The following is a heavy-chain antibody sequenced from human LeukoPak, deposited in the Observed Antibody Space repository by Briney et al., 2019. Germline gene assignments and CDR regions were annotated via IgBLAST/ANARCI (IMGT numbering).Heavy chain of an antibody. J-gene: IGHJ4*02. V-gene: IGHV3-7*01. D-gene: IGHD3-3*01. CDR1: GFTFSSYW. CDR3: ARDLYDFWSGYSVSDY. Sequence: GGSLRLSCAASGFTFSSYWMSWVRQAPGKGLEWEANIKQDGSEKYYVDSVKGRFTISRDNAKNSLYLQMNSLRAEDTAVYYCARDLYDFWSGYSVSDYWGQGTLVTVSS. CDR2: IKQDGSEK.